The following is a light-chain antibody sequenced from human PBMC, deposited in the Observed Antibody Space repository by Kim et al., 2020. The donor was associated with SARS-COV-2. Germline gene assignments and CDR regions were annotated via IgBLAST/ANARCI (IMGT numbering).Light chain of an antibody. CDR1: SSDVGFYDL. V-gene: IGLV2-23*02. CDR3: CSYAGAIRV. J-gene: IGLJ3*02. CDR2: EVT. Sequence: QSVLTQPASVSGSPGQTISISCTGTSSDVGFYDLVSWYQQHPGKAPKLLIYEVTKRPSETSDRFSGSKSGNTASLTISGLQAEDESDYYCCSYAGAIRVFGGGTQLTAL.